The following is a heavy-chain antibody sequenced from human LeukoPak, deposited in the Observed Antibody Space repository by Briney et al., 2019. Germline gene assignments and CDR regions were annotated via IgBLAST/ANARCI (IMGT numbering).Heavy chain of an antibody. D-gene: IGHD6-19*01. Sequence: GGSLRLSCAASGFTFSSYWMSWVRQAPGKGLEWVASIKQDGSEKYYVDSVEGRFTISRDNAENSLYLQMNSLRAEDTALYYCARHRSYGWDAWGQGTLVTVSS. CDR2: IKQDGSEK. CDR3: ARHRSYGWDA. V-gene: IGHV3-7*05. CDR1: GFTFSSYW. J-gene: IGHJ5*02.